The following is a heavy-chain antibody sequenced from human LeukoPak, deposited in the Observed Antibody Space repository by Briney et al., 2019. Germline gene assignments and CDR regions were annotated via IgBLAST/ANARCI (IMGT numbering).Heavy chain of an antibody. V-gene: IGHV1-69*05. CDR2: MNTLFGTA. CDR3: ARAPGGGFDY. J-gene: IGHJ4*02. D-gene: IGHD2-15*01. Sequence: SVKVSCKASGGTFSSYAISWVRQAPGQGLEWMGGMNTLFGTANYAQKFQGRVTITTDESTSTAYMELNSLRSEDTAVYYCARAPGGGFDYWGQGTLVTVSS. CDR1: GGTFSSYA.